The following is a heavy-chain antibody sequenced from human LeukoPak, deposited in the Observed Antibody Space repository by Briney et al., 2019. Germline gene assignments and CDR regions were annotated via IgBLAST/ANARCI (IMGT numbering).Heavy chain of an antibody. CDR2: IYYSGST. Sequence: SETLSLTCTVSGGSISSYYWSWIRQPPGKGLEWIGYIYYSGSTNCNPSLKSRVTISVDTSKNQFSLKLSSVTAADTAVYYCARASITMIIDYWGQGTLVTVSS. V-gene: IGHV4-59*01. CDR3: ARASITMIIDY. CDR1: GGSISSYY. J-gene: IGHJ4*02. D-gene: IGHD3-22*01.